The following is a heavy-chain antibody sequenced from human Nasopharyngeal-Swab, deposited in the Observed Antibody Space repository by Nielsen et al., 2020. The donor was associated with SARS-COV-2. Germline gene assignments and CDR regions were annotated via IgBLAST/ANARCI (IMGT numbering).Heavy chain of an antibody. Sequence: GGSLRLSCAASGFTFSSYAMHWVRRAPGRGLEWVAVISYDGSNKYYADSVKGRFTISRDNSKNTLYLQMNSLRAEDTAVYYCARDWAHYYGSGALLLWWFDPWGQGTLVTVSS. J-gene: IGHJ5*02. CDR3: ARDWAHYYGSGALLLWWFDP. CDR1: GFTFSSYA. V-gene: IGHV3-30-3*01. D-gene: IGHD3-10*01. CDR2: ISYDGSNK.